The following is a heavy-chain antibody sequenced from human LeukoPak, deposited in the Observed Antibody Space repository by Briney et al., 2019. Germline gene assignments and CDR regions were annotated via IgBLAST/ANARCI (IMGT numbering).Heavy chain of an antibody. D-gene: IGHD3-3*01. J-gene: IGHJ3*02. CDR3: ARDRQWAYYDFWSGYYPNDAFDI. CDR2: INPNSGGA. CDR1: GYTFTVYY. V-gene: IGHV1-2*02. Sequence: SVSVSSKASGYTFTVYYMHWVRHAPGQGLEWVGWINPNSGGANYAQKFQGRVTMTRDTSISTAYMELSRLRSDDTAVYYCARDRQWAYYDFWSGYYPNDAFDIWGQGTMVTVSS.